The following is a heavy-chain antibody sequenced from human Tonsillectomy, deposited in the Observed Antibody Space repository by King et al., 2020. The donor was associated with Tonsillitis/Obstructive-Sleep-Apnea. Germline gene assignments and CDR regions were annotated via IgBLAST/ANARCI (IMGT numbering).Heavy chain of an antibody. CDR3: AGDFAATIYY. Sequence: VQLQESGPGLVKPSETLTLICTVSGVSISTYFWTWIRQPPGKGLEWIGYSYHSGKTSYNPSLKSRVTISVDTSKNQFSLKLRSATAADTSVYYCAGDFAATIYYWGQGTLVTVSS. V-gene: IGHV4-59*01. D-gene: IGHD2-15*01. J-gene: IGHJ4*02. CDR1: GVSISTYF. CDR2: SYHSGKT.